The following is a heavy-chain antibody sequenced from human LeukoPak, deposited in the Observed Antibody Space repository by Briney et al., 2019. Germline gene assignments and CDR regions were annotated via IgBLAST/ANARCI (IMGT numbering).Heavy chain of an antibody. V-gene: IGHV1-3*04. Sequence: GTSVKVSCKVIGYTFTRHFMYWVRQASGQRLEWMGRINTGNGDTRYSQNFQGRVTITRETSASTVYMELSSLRSEDTAVYYCARGGTPSGLDVWGQGTTVTVSS. J-gene: IGHJ6*02. CDR2: INTGNGDT. D-gene: IGHD1-1*01. CDR1: GYTFTRHF. CDR3: ARGGTPSGLDV.